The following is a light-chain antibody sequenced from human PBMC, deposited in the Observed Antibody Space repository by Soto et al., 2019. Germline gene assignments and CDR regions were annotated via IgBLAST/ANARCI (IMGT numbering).Light chain of an antibody. CDR3: LQHSDYPFT. J-gene: IGKJ2*01. Sequence: DVQMTQSPSSLSASVGDRVTITCRASQDIGYRVGWYQQKPGKVPKRLIYEASSLQGGVPSRFSGAGSGTDFTLTISGLQPEDFATYYCLQHSDYPFTFGQGTKLDI. CDR1: QDIGYR. CDR2: EAS. V-gene: IGKV1-17*01.